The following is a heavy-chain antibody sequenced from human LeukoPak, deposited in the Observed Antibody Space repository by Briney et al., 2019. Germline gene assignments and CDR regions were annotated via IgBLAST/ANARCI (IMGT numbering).Heavy chain of an antibody. Sequence: SETLSLTCAVYGGSFSGYYWSWIRQPPGKGLEWSGEINHSGSTNYNPSLTSRVTISVDTSKSQFSLNLRSVTDADAALEYGAVGKGLYGSGSYYAVDYWGRGTLVSVSS. CDR3: AVGKGLYGSGSYYAVDY. J-gene: IGHJ4*02. V-gene: IGHV4-34*01. D-gene: IGHD3-10*01. CDR1: GGSFSGYY. CDR2: INHSGST.